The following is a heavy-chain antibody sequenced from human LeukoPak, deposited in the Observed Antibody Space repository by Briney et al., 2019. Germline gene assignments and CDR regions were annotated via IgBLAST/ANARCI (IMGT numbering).Heavy chain of an antibody. CDR3: ARVLHTTQNYYDSSGYYYNRAFDI. CDR2: IYYSGST. CDR1: GGSISSYQ. J-gene: IGHJ3*02. D-gene: IGHD3-22*01. V-gene: IGHV4-59*01. Sequence: SETLSLTCTVSGGSISSYQWSWIRQPPGKGLEWIGYIYYSGSTNYNPSLKSRVTLSVDTSKSQFSLNLSSVTAADTAVYYCARVLHTTQNYYDSSGYYYNRAFDIWGQGTMVTVSS.